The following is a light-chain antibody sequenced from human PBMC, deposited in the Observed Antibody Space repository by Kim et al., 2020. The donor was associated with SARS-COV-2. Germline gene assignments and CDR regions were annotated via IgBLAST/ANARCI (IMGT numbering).Light chain of an antibody. CDR2: GKN. J-gene: IGLJ2*01. CDR3: NSRDSSGNHVL. V-gene: IGLV3-19*01. CDR1: SLRIYY. Sequence: SSELTQDPAVSVALGQTVRITCQGDSLRIYYASWYQQKPGQAPVLVIYGKNNRPSGIPDRFSGSSSGNTASLPITGAQAEDEADYYCNSRDSSGNHVLFG.